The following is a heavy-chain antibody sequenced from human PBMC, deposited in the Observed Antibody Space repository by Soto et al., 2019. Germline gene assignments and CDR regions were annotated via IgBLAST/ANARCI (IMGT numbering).Heavy chain of an antibody. D-gene: IGHD3-3*01. CDR2: IIPIFGTA. CDR1: GGTFSSYA. V-gene: IGHV1-69*01. Sequence: SVKGSCTASGGTFSSYAIGWVRQAPGQGLEWMGGIIPIFGTANYEQKFQGRVTITADESTSTAYMELSSLRSEDTAVYYCARWSAGDVTDDVDYYYYGMDVRG. CDR3: ARWSAGDVTDDVDYYYYGMDV. J-gene: IGHJ6*02.